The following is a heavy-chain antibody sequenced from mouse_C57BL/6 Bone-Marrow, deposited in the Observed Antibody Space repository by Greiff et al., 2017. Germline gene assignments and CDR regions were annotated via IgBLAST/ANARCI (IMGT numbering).Heavy chain of an antibody. J-gene: IGHJ1*03. CDR3: ARTMVTTGWYFDV. CDR1: GFTFSDYG. D-gene: IGHD2-2*01. Sequence: EVQLVESGGGLVQPGGSLKLSCAASGFTFSDYGMAWVRQAPRKGPEWVAFISNLAYSIYYADTVTGRFTISRENAKNTLYLEMSSLRSEDTAMYYCARTMVTTGWYFDVWGTGTTVTVSS. V-gene: IGHV5-15*01. CDR2: ISNLAYSI.